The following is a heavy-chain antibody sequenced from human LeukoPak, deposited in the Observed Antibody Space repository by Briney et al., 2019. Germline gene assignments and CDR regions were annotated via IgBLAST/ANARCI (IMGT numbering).Heavy chain of an antibody. D-gene: IGHD2-15*01. CDR2: IDPDGSSI. J-gene: IGHJ4*02. CDR1: GFTLNSYW. Sequence: GGSLRLSCAASGFTLNSYWMHWVRQAPGKGLVWVSRIDPDGSSINYADSVKGRFTISRDNAKNTLYLQMNSLRAEDTAVYYCAKGLMVAATQPYYFDYWGQGTLVTVSS. CDR3: AKGLMVAATQPYYFDY. V-gene: IGHV3-74*01.